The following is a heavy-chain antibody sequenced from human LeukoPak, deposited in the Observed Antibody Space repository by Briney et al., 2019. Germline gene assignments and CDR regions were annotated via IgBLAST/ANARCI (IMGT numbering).Heavy chain of an antibody. CDR1: GGSISSGDYY. V-gene: IGHV4-30-4*01. Sequence: PSQTLSLTCAVSGGSISSGDYYWSWIRQPPGKGLEWIGYIYYSGNTYYNPSLKSRVTISVDTSKNQFSLKLSSVTAADTAVYYCARDPPWRGSYSGGFDYWGQGTLVTVSS. CDR3: ARDPPWRGSYSGGFDY. CDR2: IYYSGNT. J-gene: IGHJ4*02. D-gene: IGHD1-26*01.